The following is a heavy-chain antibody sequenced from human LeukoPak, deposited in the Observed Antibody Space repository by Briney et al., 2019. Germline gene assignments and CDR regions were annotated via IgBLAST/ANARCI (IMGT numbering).Heavy chain of an antibody. CDR1: GFRFSDYW. CDR2: IKQDGSQK. CDR3: AKHIAVTAFSYFDY. D-gene: IGHD6-19*01. Sequence: SGGSLRLSCAAAGFRFSDYWMSWVRQAPGKGLEWVANIKQDGSQKNYMDSVKGRFTISRDNAKNSLYLQAGSLRAEHTAVYYCAKHIAVTAFSYFDYWGQGILVTVSS. V-gene: IGHV3-7*01. J-gene: IGHJ4*02.